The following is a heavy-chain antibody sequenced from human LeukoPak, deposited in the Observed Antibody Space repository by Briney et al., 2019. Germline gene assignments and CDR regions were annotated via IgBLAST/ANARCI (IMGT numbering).Heavy chain of an antibody. CDR1: GGSISSYY. CDR3: VREEVAGFHY. J-gene: IGHJ4*02. V-gene: IGHV4-59*01. Sequence: SETLSLTCTVSGGSISSYYWSWIRQPPGKGLEWIGYIYYSGSTNYNPSLKSRVTISVDTSKNQFSLKLSSVTAADTAVYFCVREEVAGFHYWGQGTLVTVSS. D-gene: IGHD5-12*01. CDR2: IYYSGST.